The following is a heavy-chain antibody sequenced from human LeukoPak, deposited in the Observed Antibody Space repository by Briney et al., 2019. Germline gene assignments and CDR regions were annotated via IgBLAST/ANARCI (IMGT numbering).Heavy chain of an antibody. CDR1: GFTFSTYW. J-gene: IGHJ4*02. CDR2: IKPDGSEN. V-gene: IGHV3-7*01. D-gene: IGHD3-10*01. Sequence: GGSLRLSCAASGFTFSTYWMTWVRQAPGKGLEWVANIKPDGSENNSVDSVKGRFTVSRDNAKNSLYLQMNSLRAEDTAVYYCARASGSGSYRSAFGHWGQGTLVTVSS. CDR3: ARASGSGSYRSAFGH.